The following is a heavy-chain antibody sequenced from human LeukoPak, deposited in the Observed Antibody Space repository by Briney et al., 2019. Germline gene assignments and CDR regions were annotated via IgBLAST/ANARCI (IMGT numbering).Heavy chain of an antibody. D-gene: IGHD2-21*01. V-gene: IGHV1-69*04. J-gene: IGHJ5*02. CDR3: ARDLPGDRYSCWFDP. Sequence: PVKVSCKASGGTFSSYTISWVRQAPGQGLEWMGRIIPILGIANYAQKFQGRVTITADKSTSTAYMELSSLRSEDTAVYYCARDLPGDRYSCWFDPWGQGTLVTVSS. CDR2: IIPILGIA. CDR1: GGTFSSYT.